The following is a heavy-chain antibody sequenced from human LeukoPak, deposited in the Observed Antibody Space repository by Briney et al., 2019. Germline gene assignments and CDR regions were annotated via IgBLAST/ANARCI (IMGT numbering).Heavy chain of an antibody. V-gene: IGHV4-59*01. D-gene: IGHD4/OR15-4a*01. CDR1: GGSISSYY. CDR2: IYYSGST. CDR3: ARDAKKRFDP. J-gene: IGHJ5*02. Sequence: SETLSLTCTVSGGSISSYYWSWNRQPPGKGLEWIGYIYYSGSTNYNPSLKSRVTISVDTSKNQFSLKLSSVTAADTAVYYCARDAKKRFDPWGQGTLVTVSS.